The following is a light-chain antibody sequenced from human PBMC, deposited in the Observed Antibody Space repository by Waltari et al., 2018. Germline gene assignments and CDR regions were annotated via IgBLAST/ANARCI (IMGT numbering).Light chain of an antibody. J-gene: IGKJ2*01. CDR3: QQYNSYSYT. CDR1: QSISSW. V-gene: IGKV1-5*03. Sequence: DIQMTQSPSTLSASVGDRVTITCRASQSISSWLAWDQQKRGKAPKILIYKASSLASGVPSRFSGSGSGTEFTRTISSLQPDDFATYYCQQYNSYSYTFGQGTKLEIK. CDR2: KAS.